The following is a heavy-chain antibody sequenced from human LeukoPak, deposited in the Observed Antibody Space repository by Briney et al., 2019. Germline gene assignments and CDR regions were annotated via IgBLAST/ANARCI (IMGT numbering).Heavy chain of an antibody. D-gene: IGHD4-23*01. J-gene: IGHJ4*02. Sequence: GGSLRLSCAASGFTFSRYWMSWVRQAPGKGLEWVANIREDGSEKHYVDSVKGRFTISRDNAKNSLFLQMDGLRVDDTAVYFCARDGRGGHNDFWGQGTLITVSS. CDR2: IREDGSEK. V-gene: IGHV3-7*01. CDR3: ARDGRGGHNDF. CDR1: GFTFSRYW.